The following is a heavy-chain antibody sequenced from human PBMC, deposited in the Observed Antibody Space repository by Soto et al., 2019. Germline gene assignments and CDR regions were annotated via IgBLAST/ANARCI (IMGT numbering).Heavy chain of an antibody. J-gene: IGHJ4*02. CDR3: AGRRRSTSNRPRGWDYFDY. CDR1: GFTFSSYA. CDR2: ISGSGGST. V-gene: IGHV3-23*01. Sequence: GGSLRLSCAASGFTFSSYAMSWVHQAPGKGLEWVSAISGSGGSTYYADSVKGRFTISRDNSKNTLYLQMNSLRAEDTAVYYCAGRRRSTSNRPRGWDYFDYWGQGTLVTVSS. D-gene: IGHD2-2*01.